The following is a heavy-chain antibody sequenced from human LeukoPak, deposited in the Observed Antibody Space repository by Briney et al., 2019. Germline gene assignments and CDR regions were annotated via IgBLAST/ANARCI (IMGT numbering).Heavy chain of an antibody. V-gene: IGHV3-21*01. D-gene: IGHD2-15*01. CDR2: ISSSSSYI. J-gene: IGHJ4*02. CDR3: ARESGSGEFDY. Sequence: PGGSLRLSCAASRFTFSSYKVNWVRQAPGKGLEWVSSISSSSSYIYYADSVKGRFTISRDNAGNSLYLQMNSLRAEDTAVYYCARESGSGEFDYWGQGTLVTVSS. CDR1: RFTFSSYK.